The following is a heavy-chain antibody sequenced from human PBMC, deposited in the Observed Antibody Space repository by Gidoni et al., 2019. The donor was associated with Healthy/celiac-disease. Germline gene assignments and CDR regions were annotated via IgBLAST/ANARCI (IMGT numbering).Heavy chain of an antibody. CDR1: GGSFSGYY. V-gene: IGHV4-34*01. CDR3: ARGFAPPYYYGSGSYKGFDY. CDR2: INHSGST. D-gene: IGHD3-10*01. Sequence: QVQLQQWGAGLLKPSETLSLTCAVYGGSFSGYYWSWIRQPPGKGLEWIGEINHSGSTNYNPSLKSRVTISVDTSKNQFSLKLSSVTAADTAVYYCARGFAPPYYYGSGSYKGFDYWGQGTLVTVSS. J-gene: IGHJ4*02.